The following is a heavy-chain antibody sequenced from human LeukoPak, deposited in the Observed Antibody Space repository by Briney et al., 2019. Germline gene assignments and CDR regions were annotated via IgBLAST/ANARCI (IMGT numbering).Heavy chain of an antibody. V-gene: IGHV1-8*01. Sequence: ASVKVSCKASGYTFTSYDINWVRQATGQGLEWMGWMNPNSGNTGYAQKFQGRVTITRNTSISTAYMELSSLRSEDTAVYYCARARSGSSSYAFDIWGQGTMVTVSS. D-gene: IGHD6-6*01. J-gene: IGHJ3*02. CDR1: GYTFTSYD. CDR3: ARARSGSSSYAFDI. CDR2: MNPNSGNT.